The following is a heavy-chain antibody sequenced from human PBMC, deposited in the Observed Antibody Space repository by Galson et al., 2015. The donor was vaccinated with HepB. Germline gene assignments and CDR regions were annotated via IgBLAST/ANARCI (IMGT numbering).Heavy chain of an antibody. CDR1: GFTFSSYS. CDR3: AGDVGDFYYYGMDV. V-gene: IGHV3-48*04. J-gene: IGHJ6*02. CDR2: ISGSSSSI. Sequence: SLRLSCAASGFTFSSYSMNWVRQAPGKGLEWVSYISGSSSSIYYADSVKGRFAISRGNAKKSLSLQMNSLRAEDTAVYYCAGDVGDFYYYGMDVWGQGTTVTVSS. D-gene: IGHD1-26*01.